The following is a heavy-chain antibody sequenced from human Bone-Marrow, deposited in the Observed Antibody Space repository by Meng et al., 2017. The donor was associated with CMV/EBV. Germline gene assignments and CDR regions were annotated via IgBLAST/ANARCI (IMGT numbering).Heavy chain of an antibody. CDR3: ARDRGTVVPAAGVGGYYGMDV. V-gene: IGHV3-23*01. D-gene: IGHD2-2*01. CDR1: GFTFSSYA. Sequence: GESLKISCAASGFTFSSYAMSWVRQAPGKGLEWVSAISGSGGSTYYADSVRGRFTISRDNAKNALYLQMNSLRAEDTAVYYCARDRGTVVPAAGVGGYYGMDVWGQGTTVTVSS. CDR2: ISGSGGST. J-gene: IGHJ6*02.